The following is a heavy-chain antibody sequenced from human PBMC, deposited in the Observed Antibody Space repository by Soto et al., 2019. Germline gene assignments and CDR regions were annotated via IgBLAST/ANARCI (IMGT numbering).Heavy chain of an antibody. V-gene: IGHV2-5*02. Sequence: QITLNESGPTVVRPTETLTLTCRFSGFSLTTSGVGVGWIRQSPGKAPEWLALIYWDDDKRYSASLKSRLTINKDTSENQGVLTVSDLDPTDTANYYCAQRVICTVFGLVTTTAIYFDVWGQGTPVAVPS. J-gene: IGHJ4*02. CDR3: AQRVICTVFGLVTTTAIYFDV. CDR2: IYWDDDK. CDR1: GFSLTTSGVG. D-gene: IGHD3-3*01.